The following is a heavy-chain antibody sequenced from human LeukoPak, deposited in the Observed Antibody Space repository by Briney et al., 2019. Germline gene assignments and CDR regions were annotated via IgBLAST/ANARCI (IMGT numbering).Heavy chain of an antibody. CDR1: GYTLTELS. CDR3: ATDRGATVTKEGWFDP. CDR2: FDPEDGET. V-gene: IGHV1-24*01. D-gene: IGHD4-17*01. J-gene: IGHJ5*02. Sequence: ASVKVSCKVSGYTLTELSMHWVRQAPGKGLEWMGGFDPEDGETIYAQKFQGRVTMTEDTSTDTAYMELSSLRSEDTAVYYCATDRGATVTKEGWFDPWGQGTLVTVSS.